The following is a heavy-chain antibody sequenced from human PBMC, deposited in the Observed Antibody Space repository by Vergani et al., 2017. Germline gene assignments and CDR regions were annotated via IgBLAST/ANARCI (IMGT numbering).Heavy chain of an antibody. CDR3: ARSRTTPPYYYYYYMDV. CDR2: ISAYNGNT. CDR1: GYTFTSYG. J-gene: IGHJ6*03. Sequence: QVQLVQSGAEVKKPGASVKVSCKASGYTFTSYGISWVRQAPGQGLEWMGWISAYNGNTNYAQKLQGRVTMTTDTSTSTAYMELRSLRSDDTAVYYCARSRTTPPYYYYYYMDVWGKGTTVTVSS. V-gene: IGHV1-18*01. D-gene: IGHD4-11*01.